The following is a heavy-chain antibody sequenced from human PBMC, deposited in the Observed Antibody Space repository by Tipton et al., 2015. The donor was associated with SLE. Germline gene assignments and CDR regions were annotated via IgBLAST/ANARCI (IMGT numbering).Heavy chain of an antibody. CDR2: IFYTGST. Sequence: LRLSCTVSGGSISSGSYYWSWIRQPPGKGLEWIGSIFYTGSTKYNPSLQSRVTISLDTSKNQFSLNLSSVTAADTAVYYCAKTGWRDYFDSWGQGTLVTVSS. J-gene: IGHJ4*02. D-gene: IGHD7-27*01. CDR3: AKTGWRDYFDS. V-gene: IGHV4-61*01. CDR1: GGSISSGSYY.